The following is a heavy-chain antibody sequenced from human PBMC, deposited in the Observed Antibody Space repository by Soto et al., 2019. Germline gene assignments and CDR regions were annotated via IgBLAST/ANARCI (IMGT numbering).Heavy chain of an antibody. CDR3: ARDSSPFGSGYYLDY. Sequence: PGGSLRLSCAASGFTFSSYAMHWVRQAPGKGLEWVALISYDGSKKFYPDSVKGRFTISRDNSKNTLYLQMNSLRAEDTAVYYCARDSSPFGSGYYLDYWGHGTLVTVSS. V-gene: IGHV3-30-3*01. D-gene: IGHD3-3*01. J-gene: IGHJ4*01. CDR1: GFTFSSYA. CDR2: ISYDGSKK.